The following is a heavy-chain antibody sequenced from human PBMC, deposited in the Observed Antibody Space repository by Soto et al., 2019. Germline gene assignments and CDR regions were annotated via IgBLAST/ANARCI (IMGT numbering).Heavy chain of an antibody. Sequence: LSLTCTVSGGSISSSSYYWGWIRQPPGKGLEWIGSIYYSGSTYYNPSLKSRVTISVDTSKNQFSLKLSSVTAADTAVYYCASPKIAFYNLFDPWGQGTLVTVSS. J-gene: IGHJ5*02. D-gene: IGHD3-3*02. CDR3: ASPKIAFYNLFDP. CDR1: GGSISSSSYY. CDR2: IYYSGST. V-gene: IGHV4-39*01.